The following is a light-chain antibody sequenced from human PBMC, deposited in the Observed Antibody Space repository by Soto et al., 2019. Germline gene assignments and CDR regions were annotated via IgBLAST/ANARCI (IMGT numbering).Light chain of an antibody. CDR1: SSDVGGYNY. Sequence: QSALTQPPSASGSPGPSVTLSCTGTSSDVGGYNYVSWYQQHPGKAPKLMIYEVSKRPSGVPDRFSGSKSGNTASLTVSGLQAEDEADYDCSSYAGSNNFVVFGGGTKVTVL. CDR3: SSYAGSNNFVV. V-gene: IGLV2-8*01. CDR2: EVS. J-gene: IGLJ2*01.